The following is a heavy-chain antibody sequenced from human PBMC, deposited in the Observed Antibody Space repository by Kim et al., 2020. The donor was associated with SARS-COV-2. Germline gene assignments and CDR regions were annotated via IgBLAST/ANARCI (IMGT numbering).Heavy chain of an antibody. CDR2: INHSGST. Sequence: SETLSLTCAVYGGSFSGYYWSWIRQPPGKGLEWIGEINHSGSTNYNPSLKSRVTISVDTSKNQFSLKLSSVTAADTAVYYCARLSLGYCSSTSCYLDYWGQGTLVTVSS. V-gene: IGHV4-34*01. CDR3: ARLSLGYCSSTSCYLDY. D-gene: IGHD2-2*01. CDR1: GGSFSGYY. J-gene: IGHJ4*02.